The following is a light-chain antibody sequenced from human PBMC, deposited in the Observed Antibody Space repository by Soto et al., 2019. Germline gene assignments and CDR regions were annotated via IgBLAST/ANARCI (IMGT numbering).Light chain of an antibody. V-gene: IGLV1-47*02. CDR1: SSDVGGYNT. CDR3: AAWDDSLSGRV. CDR2: SNN. Sequence: QSALTQPASVSGSPGQSITISCTGTSSDVGGYNTVSWYQQHPGKAPKLLIYSNNQRPSGVPDRFSGSKSGTSASLAISGLRSEDEADYYCAAWDDSLSGRVFGGGTKLTVL. J-gene: IGLJ3*02.